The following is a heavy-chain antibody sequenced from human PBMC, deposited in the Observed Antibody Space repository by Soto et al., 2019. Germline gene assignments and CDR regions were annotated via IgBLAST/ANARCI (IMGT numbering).Heavy chain of an antibody. CDR1: GGSISSYY. CDR2: IYYSGST. CDR3: ARDSMNGYAFDI. Sequence: SETLSLTCTVSGGSISSYYWSWIRQPPGKGLEWIGYIYYSGSTNYNPSLKSRVTISVDTSKYQFSLKLSSVTAADTAVYYCARDSMNGYAFDIWGQGTMVTVSS. V-gene: IGHV4-59*01. J-gene: IGHJ3*02. D-gene: IGHD2-8*01.